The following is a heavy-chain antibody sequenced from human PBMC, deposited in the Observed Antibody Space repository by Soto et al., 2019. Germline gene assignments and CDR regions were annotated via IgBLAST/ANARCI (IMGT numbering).Heavy chain of an antibody. Sequence: QVQLVQSGAAVKKPGASMKVSCRAYGYSFSAHYIYWVRQAPGQGLEWMGWVNPRSGGTNYAQKFQARVIMTRDTSRDTAYMELGSLTSDDTAVYYCVRDQSRDDYDGMDVWGQGTKVTVSS. J-gene: IGHJ6*02. CDR1: GYSFSAHY. CDR2: VNPRSGGT. V-gene: IGHV1-2*02. CDR3: VRDQSRDDYDGMDV.